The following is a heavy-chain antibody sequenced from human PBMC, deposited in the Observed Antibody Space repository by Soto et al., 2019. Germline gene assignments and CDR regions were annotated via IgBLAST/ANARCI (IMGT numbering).Heavy chain of an antibody. D-gene: IGHD1-26*01. J-gene: IGHJ4*02. Sequence: ESGGGVVQPGGSLRLSCAASGFIFSTYGMHWVRQVPGKGLEWVAHISFDGSNEHYADSVKGRFTVSRDNAKNTLSLQMNRLRAEDTAVYYCTKEYIVGTTWGYFESWGQGTLVTVSS. CDR3: TKEYIVGTTWGYFES. V-gene: IGHV3-30*18. CDR1: GFIFSTYG. CDR2: ISFDGSNE.